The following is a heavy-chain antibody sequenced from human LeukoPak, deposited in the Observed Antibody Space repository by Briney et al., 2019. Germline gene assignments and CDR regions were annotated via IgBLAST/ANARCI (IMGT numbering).Heavy chain of an antibody. CDR2: INHSGSI. Sequence: SETLSLTCGVYGGSFSGYYWSWIRQPPGKGLERIGEINHSGSINYNPSLKSRVTISVDTSKNQFSLRLSSVTAADTAVYYCARRSYNSPFRYWGQGTLVTVSS. J-gene: IGHJ4*02. CDR3: ARRSYNSPFRY. D-gene: IGHD5-24*01. CDR1: GGSFSGYY. V-gene: IGHV4-34*01.